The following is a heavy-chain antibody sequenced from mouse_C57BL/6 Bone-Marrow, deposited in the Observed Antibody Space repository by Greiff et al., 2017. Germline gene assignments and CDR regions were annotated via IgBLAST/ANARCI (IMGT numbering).Heavy chain of an antibody. J-gene: IGHJ3*01. CDR3: ARRGYYGFAY. CDR2: ISSGGSYT. D-gene: IGHD2-3*01. Sequence: DVKLVESGGDLVKPGGSLKLSCAASGFTFSSYGMSWVRQTPDKRLEWVATISSGGSYTYYPYSVKGLFTISRDNAKNTLYLQMSSLKSEDTAMYYCARRGYYGFAYWGQGTLVTVSA. CDR1: GFTFSSYG. V-gene: IGHV5-6*02.